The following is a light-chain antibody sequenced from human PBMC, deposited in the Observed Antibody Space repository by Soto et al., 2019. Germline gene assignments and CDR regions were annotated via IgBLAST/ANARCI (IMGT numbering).Light chain of an antibody. Sequence: EVVLTQSPGTLSLSPGERATLSCRASQSVSNNYLAWYQQKPGQSHKLLIFGSSDRATGIPDRFSGSGSGTDFTLTISSLEPADFAVYYCQQYGSSPPYTFGQGTHLEIK. CDR3: QQYGSSPPYT. V-gene: IGKV3-20*01. J-gene: IGKJ2*01. CDR2: GSS. CDR1: QSVSNNY.